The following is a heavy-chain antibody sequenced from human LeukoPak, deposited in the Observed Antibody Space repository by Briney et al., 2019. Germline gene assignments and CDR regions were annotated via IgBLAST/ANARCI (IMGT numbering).Heavy chain of an antibody. CDR3: ARKPIINNAWYYFDY. CDR2: VYYSGSA. Sequence: SETLSLTCTVSGGSVGSGTYYWSWIRQSPGKGLEWIGNVYYSGSAYYNPSLKSRVTMSVDTSKNQFSLKLSSVTAANTAVYYCARKPIINNAWYYFDYWGQGTLVTVSS. CDR1: GGSVGSGTYY. D-gene: IGHD1/OR15-1a*01. V-gene: IGHV4-39*07. J-gene: IGHJ4*02.